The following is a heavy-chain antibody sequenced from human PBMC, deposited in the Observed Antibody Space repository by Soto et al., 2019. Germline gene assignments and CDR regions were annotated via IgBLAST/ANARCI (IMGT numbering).Heavy chain of an antibody. CDR1: GGSISSGDYY. Sequence: SETLSLTCTVSGGSISSGDYYWSWIRQPPGKGLEWIGHIYHSGSTYYNPSLKSRVTISVDTSKNQFSLKLSSVTAADTAVYYCARDHTAITMVRGVIDRWFDPWGQGTLVTVSS. D-gene: IGHD3-10*01. V-gene: IGHV4-30-4*01. CDR3: ARDHTAITMVRGVIDRWFDP. J-gene: IGHJ5*02. CDR2: IYHSGST.